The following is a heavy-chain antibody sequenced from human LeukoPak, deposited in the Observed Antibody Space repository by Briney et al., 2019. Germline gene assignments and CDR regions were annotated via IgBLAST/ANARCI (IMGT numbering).Heavy chain of an antibody. V-gene: IGHV1-69*13. Sequence: GASVKVSCKASGGTFSSYAISWVRQAPGQGLEWMGGIIPIFGTANYAQKFQGRVTITADESTSTAYMKLSSLRSEDTAVYYCARALYCSSTSCYSWSAFDIWGQGTMVTVSS. CDR3: ARALYCSSTSCYSWSAFDI. CDR2: IIPIFGTA. D-gene: IGHD2-2*01. CDR1: GGTFSSYA. J-gene: IGHJ3*02.